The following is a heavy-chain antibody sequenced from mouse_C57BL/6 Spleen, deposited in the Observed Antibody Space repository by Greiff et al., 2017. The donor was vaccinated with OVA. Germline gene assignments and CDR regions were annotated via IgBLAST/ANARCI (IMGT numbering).Heavy chain of an antibody. CDR1: GFTFSSYA. D-gene: IGHD4-1*01. CDR3: ARDEDWDVIYFDY. CDR2: ISDGGSYT. Sequence: DVKLVESGGGLVKPGGSLKLSCAASGFTFSSYAMSWVRQTPEKRLEWVATISDGGSYTYYPDNVKGRFTISRDNAKNNRYLQMSHLKSEDTAMYYCARDEDWDVIYFDYWGQGTTLTVSS. J-gene: IGHJ2*01. V-gene: IGHV5-4*01.